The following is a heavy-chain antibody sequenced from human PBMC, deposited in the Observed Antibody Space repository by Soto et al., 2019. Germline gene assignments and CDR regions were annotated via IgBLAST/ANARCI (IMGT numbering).Heavy chain of an antibody. CDR1: GFTFSSYW. D-gene: IGHD2-2*01. V-gene: IGHV3-7*05. J-gene: IGHJ4*02. CDR3: AKSLSAIPGDS. CDR2: IKQDGSEI. Sequence: PGGAPRTSFPAPGFTFSSYWINWVRQGPGKGPEWVANIKQDGSEIYYVDSVKGRFTISRDNAKSSLYLQMTSLRAEDTAVYHCAKSLSAIPGDSWGQGTLVTVSS.